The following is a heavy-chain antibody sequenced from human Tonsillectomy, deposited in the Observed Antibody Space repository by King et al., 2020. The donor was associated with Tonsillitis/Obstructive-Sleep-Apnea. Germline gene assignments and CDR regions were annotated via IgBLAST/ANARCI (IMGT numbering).Heavy chain of an antibody. J-gene: IGHJ4*02. V-gene: IGHV1-3*01. CDR3: ARDYSSSSGHALAF. Sequence: QLVQSGAEVKKPGASLKVSCKASGYTFTNYAMHWVRQAPGQRLEWMGWINAGNGKTKYSQKFQGRLSISRDTSASTAYMELSSLRSEDTAVYYCARDYSSSSGHALAFWGQGTLVTVSS. D-gene: IGHD6-6*01. CDR1: GYTFTNYA. CDR2: INAGNGKT.